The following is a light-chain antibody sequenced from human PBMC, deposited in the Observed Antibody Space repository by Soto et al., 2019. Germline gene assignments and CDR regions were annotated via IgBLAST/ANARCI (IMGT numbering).Light chain of an antibody. J-gene: IGKJ1*01. CDR2: GAS. CDR3: QQFGSSEWT. V-gene: IGKV3-20*01. Sequence: EIVSTQSPGTLSLSPGERATLSCRASQRVSSSYLAWYQQKPGQAPRLLIQGASSRATGIPDRFSGSGSGRYLGLTINRLEPEDFAVYYCQQFGSSEWTVGQGAKVDI. CDR1: QRVSSSY.